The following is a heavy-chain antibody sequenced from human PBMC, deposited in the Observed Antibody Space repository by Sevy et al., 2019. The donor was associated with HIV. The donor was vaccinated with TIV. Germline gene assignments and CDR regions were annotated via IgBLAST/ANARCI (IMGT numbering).Heavy chain of an antibody. Sequence: ASVKVSCKASGYTFTGYYMHWVRQAHGQGLEWMGWINPNSGGTNYAQKFQGRVTMTRDTSISTAYMELSRLRSDDTAVYYCARSVESSSSSSGMDVWGQGTTVTVSS. CDR3: ARSVESSSSSSGMDV. CDR1: GYTFTGYY. J-gene: IGHJ6*02. V-gene: IGHV1-2*02. CDR2: INPNSGGT. D-gene: IGHD6-6*01.